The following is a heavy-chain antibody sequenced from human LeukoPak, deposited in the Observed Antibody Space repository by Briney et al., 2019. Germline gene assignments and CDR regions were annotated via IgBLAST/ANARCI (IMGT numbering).Heavy chain of an antibody. D-gene: IGHD2-2*02. J-gene: IGHJ6*02. CDR3: ARGPRGPFVVVPAAIRSHYYYGMDV. V-gene: IGHV4-34*01. Sequence: SETLSLTCAVYGGSFSGYYWNWIRQPPGKGLEWIGEINHSGSTNYNPSLKSRVTISVDTSKNQFSLKLSSVTAADTAVYYCARGPRGPFVVVPAAIRSHYYYGMDVWGQGTTVTVSS. CDR1: GGSFSGYY. CDR2: INHSGST.